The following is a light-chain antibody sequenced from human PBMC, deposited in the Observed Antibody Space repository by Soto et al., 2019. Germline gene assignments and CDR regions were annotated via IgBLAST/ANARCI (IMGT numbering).Light chain of an antibody. V-gene: IGKV3-20*01. Sequence: EIVLTQPPGTLSLSPGERATLSCRASQSVSNNYLAWYQQKPGQGPRLLIYDASNRATGVSARFSGSGSGTDFTLTISCLQSEDFATYYCQQYYSYPLTFGGGTKVDIK. J-gene: IGKJ4*01. CDR2: DAS. CDR1: QSVSNNY. CDR3: QQYYSYPLT.